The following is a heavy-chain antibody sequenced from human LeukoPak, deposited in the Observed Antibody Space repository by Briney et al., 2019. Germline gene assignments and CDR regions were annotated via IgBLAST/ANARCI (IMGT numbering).Heavy chain of an antibody. Sequence: PSETLSLTCTVSGYSISSGYYEGWIRRPPGKGLEWSGSIYRSGSTYYNPSLKSRVTISVATSKNQFTLKLSSVTAANTAVYYCARGRIVVVVAATNPFTYWGHGTLVTVSS. CDR1: GYSISSGYY. J-gene: IGHJ4*01. CDR3: ARGRIVVVVAATNPFTY. D-gene: IGHD2-15*01. CDR2: IYRSGST. V-gene: IGHV4-38-2*02.